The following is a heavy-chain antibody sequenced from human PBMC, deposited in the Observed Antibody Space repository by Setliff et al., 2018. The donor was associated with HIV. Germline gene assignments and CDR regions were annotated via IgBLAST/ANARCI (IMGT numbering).Heavy chain of an antibody. CDR2: INHSGST. Sequence: SETLSLTCAVYGGSFSGYYWSWIRQPPGKGLEWIGEINHSGSTNYNPSLKSRVTISVDTSKNQLSLKLSSVTAADTAVYYCARGSGIAARRGNWYFDLWGRGTLVTVSS. CDR3: ARGSGIAARRGNWYFDL. D-gene: IGHD6-6*01. CDR1: GGSFSGYY. V-gene: IGHV4-34*01. J-gene: IGHJ2*01.